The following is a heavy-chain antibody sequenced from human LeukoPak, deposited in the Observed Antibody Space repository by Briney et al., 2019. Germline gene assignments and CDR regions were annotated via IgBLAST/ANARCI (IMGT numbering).Heavy chain of an antibody. Sequence: GGSLRLSCAASGFTFSSYSMNWVRQAPGKGLEWVSSVSSSSRFIYYADSVKGRFTISRDNAKNSMYLQMNSLRAEDTAVYYCARDEIYYDILTGYRHFDYWGQGTLVTVFS. V-gene: IGHV3-21*01. CDR1: GFTFSSYS. D-gene: IGHD3-9*01. CDR3: ARDEIYYDILTGYRHFDY. J-gene: IGHJ4*02. CDR2: VSSSSRFI.